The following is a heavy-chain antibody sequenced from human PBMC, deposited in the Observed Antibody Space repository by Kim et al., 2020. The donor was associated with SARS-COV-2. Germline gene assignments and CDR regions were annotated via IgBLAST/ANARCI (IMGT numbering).Heavy chain of an antibody. CDR3: AKDRAGSGCFDY. V-gene: IGHV3-30*18. CDR2: ISHDGRDR. CDR1: GFTFSTYA. Sequence: GGSLRLSCATSGFTFSTYAMHWVRQPPGKGLEWVAVISHDGRDRYYADSVKGRFNFSRDNSKNTVYLQMNSLSAEDTAVYYCAKDRAGSGCFDYWGQGTLVTVSS. J-gene: IGHJ4*02. D-gene: IGHD6-19*01.